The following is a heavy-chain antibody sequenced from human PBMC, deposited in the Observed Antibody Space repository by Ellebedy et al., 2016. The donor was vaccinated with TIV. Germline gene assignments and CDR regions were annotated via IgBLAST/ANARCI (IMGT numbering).Heavy chain of an antibody. CDR1: GFTFSNFW. CDR2: LKYDGTSI. D-gene: IGHD3-22*01. Sequence: GGSLRLSXAASGFTFSNFWMYWVRQGPGKGLMWVSRLKYDGTSITYADSAKGRFTISRDNAKNTLYLQMDSLRVEDTAVYYCARGGDSASGYSLDYWGQGTVVTVSS. V-gene: IGHV3-74*03. J-gene: IGHJ4*02. CDR3: ARGGDSASGYSLDY.